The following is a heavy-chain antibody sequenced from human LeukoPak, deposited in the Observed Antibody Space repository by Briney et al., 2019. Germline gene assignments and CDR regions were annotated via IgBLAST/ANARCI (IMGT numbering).Heavy chain of an antibody. Sequence: ASVKVSCKVSGYTLTELSMHWVRQAPGKGLEWMGGFDPEDGETIYAQKFQGRVTMTEDTSTDTAYMELSSLRSEDTAVYYCATGFYYDSSGHYSTDYWGQGTLVTVSS. J-gene: IGHJ4*02. D-gene: IGHD3-22*01. CDR1: GYTLTELS. CDR2: FDPEDGET. CDR3: ATGFYYDSSGHYSTDY. V-gene: IGHV1-24*01.